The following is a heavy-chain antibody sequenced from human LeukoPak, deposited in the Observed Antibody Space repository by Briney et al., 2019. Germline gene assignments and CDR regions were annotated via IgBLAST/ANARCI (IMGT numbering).Heavy chain of an antibody. D-gene: IGHD5-18*01. CDR3: AREEASYGFVPAFDI. CDR2: ISYDGSNK. Sequence: GSLRLSCAASGFTFSSYAMSWVRQAPGKGLEWVAVISYDGSNKYYADSVKGRFTISRDNSKNTLYLQMNSLRAEDTAVYYCAREEASYGFVPAFDIWGQGTMVTVSS. CDR1: GFTFSSYA. V-gene: IGHV3-30-3*01. J-gene: IGHJ3*02.